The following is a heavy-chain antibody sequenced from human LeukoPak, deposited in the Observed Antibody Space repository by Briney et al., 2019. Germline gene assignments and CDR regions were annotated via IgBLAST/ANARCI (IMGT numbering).Heavy chain of an antibody. CDR2: VYYSGST. D-gene: IGHD2-2*01. CDR1: GGSVTNYY. Sequence: SETLSLICTVSGGSVTNYYWSWIRQPPGKGLEWIGYVYYSGSTNYNPSLKSRVTISVDTSKNQSSLTLSSVTARDTAVYYCARVGCSSANCPRRNAFDIWGQGTMVTVSS. V-gene: IGHV4-59*02. J-gene: IGHJ3*02. CDR3: ARVGCSSANCPRRNAFDI.